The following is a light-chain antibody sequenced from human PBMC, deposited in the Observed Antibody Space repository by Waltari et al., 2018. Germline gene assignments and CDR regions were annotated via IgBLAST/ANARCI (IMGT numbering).Light chain of an antibody. J-gene: IGLJ2*01. Sequence: QSALTQPASVSGSPGQSIPIPSMGTSGDVGIDTLVPWYQQHPGKAPKIIIYEVNKRPSGVSTHFSGSKSGNTASLTISGLQADDEADYYCCSYARGNTFLFGGGTKLTVL. CDR1: SGDVGIDTL. V-gene: IGLV2-23*02. CDR2: EVN. CDR3: CSYARGNTFL.